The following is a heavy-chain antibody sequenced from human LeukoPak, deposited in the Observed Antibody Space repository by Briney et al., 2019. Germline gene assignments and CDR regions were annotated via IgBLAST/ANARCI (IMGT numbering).Heavy chain of an antibody. V-gene: IGHV4-59*01. CDR2: IYYSGST. D-gene: IGHD5-18*01. Sequence: SETLFLTCTVSGGSISSYYWSWIRQPPGKRLGWIGYIYYSGSTSYNPSLKSRVTISVDTSKNQISLKLSSVTAADTAVYYCARDLGVMVRAFDIWGQGTLLSVSS. J-gene: IGHJ3*02. CDR3: ARDLGVMVRAFDI. CDR1: GGSISSYY.